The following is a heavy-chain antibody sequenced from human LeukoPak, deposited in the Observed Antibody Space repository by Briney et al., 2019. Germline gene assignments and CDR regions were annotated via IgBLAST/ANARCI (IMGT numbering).Heavy chain of an antibody. CDR2: IHDTGST. CDR3: ARVEPYAYYFGMDV. J-gene: IGHJ6*02. D-gene: IGHD1-26*01. V-gene: IGHV4-59*08. CDR1: GGSISTYY. Sequence: SETLSLTCTVSGGSISTYYSSWIRQSPGKGLDWIGYIHDTGSTNYNPSLKSRVSISVDRSKSQFSLHLSSVTAADTAVYFCARVEPYAYYFGMDVWGRGTTVTVSS.